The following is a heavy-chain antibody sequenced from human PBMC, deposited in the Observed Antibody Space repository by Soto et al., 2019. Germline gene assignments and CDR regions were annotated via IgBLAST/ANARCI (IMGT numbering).Heavy chain of an antibody. CDR1: GFSFGDFY. V-gene: IGHV3-11*06. CDR2: ISSETAYT. Sequence: PGGSLRLSCAASGFSFGDFYMSWIRQAPGKELEWASYISSETAYTNYADSVRGRLTFSRDNAKNSLVLQMSSLRDEDTAVYYCARLVPGELTAFDYWGQGVLVTVSS. J-gene: IGHJ4*02. D-gene: IGHD1-26*01. CDR3: ARLVPGELTAFDY.